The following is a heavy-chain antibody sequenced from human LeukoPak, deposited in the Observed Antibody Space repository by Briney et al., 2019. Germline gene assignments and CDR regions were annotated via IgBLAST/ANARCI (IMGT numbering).Heavy chain of an antibody. CDR2: ISSSGSTI. CDR3: ARGSKIRYYYDSSGYYLGY. J-gene: IGHJ4*02. CDR1: GFTFSSYA. Sequence: GGSLRLSCAASGFTFSSYAMNWVRQAPGKGLEWVSYISSSGSTIYYADSVKGRFTISRDNAKNSLYLQMNSLRAEDTAVYYCARGSKIRYYYDSSGYYLGYWGQGTLVTVSS. D-gene: IGHD3-22*01. V-gene: IGHV3-48*03.